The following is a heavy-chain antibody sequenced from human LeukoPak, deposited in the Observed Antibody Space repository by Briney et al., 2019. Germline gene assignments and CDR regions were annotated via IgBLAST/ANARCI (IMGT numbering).Heavy chain of an antibody. CDR3: ARVGPNWGSPYFDY. D-gene: IGHD7-27*01. V-gene: IGHV4-59*08. J-gene: IGHJ4*02. Sequence: SETLSLTCTVSGGSISSYYWSWIRQPPGKGLEWIGYIYYSGSTNYNPSLKSRVTISVDTSKNQFSLKLSSVTAADTAVYYCARVGPNWGSPYFDYWGQGTLVTVSS. CDR1: GGSISSYY. CDR2: IYYSGST.